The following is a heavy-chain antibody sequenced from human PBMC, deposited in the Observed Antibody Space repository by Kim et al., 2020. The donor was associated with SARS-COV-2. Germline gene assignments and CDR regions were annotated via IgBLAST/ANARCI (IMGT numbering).Heavy chain of an antibody. CDR1: GYTSTSYG. J-gene: IGHJ4*02. CDR2: ISAYNGNT. V-gene: IGHV1-18*01. Sequence: ASVKVSCKASGYTSTSYGISWVRQAPGQGLEWMGWISAYNGNTNYEQKLQGRVTMTTDTSTSTAYMELRSLRSDDTAEYCCARSYYYGSGYYFDYWGQGTLVTVSS. CDR3: ARSYYYGSGYYFDY. D-gene: IGHD3-10*01.